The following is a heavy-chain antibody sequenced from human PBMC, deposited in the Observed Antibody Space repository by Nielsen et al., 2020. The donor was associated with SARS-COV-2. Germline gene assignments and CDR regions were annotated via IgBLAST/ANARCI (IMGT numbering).Heavy chain of an antibody. Sequence: SETLSLTCTVSGGSISSYYWHWIRQSPGKGLEWIGRIYYSGSTNYNPSLKSRITISVDTSKNQFSLKLSSVTAADTAVYYCARPKMVRGVIDLFFEYWGQGALVTVSS. V-gene: IGHV4-59*01. CDR1: GGSISSYY. D-gene: IGHD3-10*01. J-gene: IGHJ4*02. CDR2: IYYSGST. CDR3: ARPKMVRGVIDLFFEY.